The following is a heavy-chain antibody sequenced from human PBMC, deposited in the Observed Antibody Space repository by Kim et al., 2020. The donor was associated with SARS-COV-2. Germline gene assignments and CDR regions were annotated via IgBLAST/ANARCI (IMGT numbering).Heavy chain of an antibody. CDR1: GFTFSSYW. V-gene: IGHV3-7*01. D-gene: IGHD5-12*01. CDR3: ARGYRGYDGYVPFDY. J-gene: IGHJ4*02. CDR2: IKKDGGEK. Sequence: GGSLRLSCAASGFTFSSYWMSWVRQAPGKGLEWVATIKKDGGEKYYVDSVKGRFTISRDNAKNSLDLQLGSLRAEDTAVYYCARGYRGYDGYVPFDYWGQGTLVTVSS.